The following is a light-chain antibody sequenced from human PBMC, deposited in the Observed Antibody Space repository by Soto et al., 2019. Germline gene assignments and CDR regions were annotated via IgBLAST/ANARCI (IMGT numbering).Light chain of an antibody. CDR2: GES. Sequence: EIVLTQSPGSLSLSPGEVATLSCRASQSVSSSYLAWYQQKPGQAPRLLISGESRRATGIPDRFSGGGSGTDFTLTISRLEPEDFAVYYCQQYGTSPFTFGPGTKVDIK. CDR3: QQYGTSPFT. J-gene: IGKJ3*01. CDR1: QSVSSSY. V-gene: IGKV3-20*01.